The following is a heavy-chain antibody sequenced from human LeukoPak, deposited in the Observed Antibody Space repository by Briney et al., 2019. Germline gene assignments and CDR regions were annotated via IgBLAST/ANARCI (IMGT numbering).Heavy chain of an antibody. Sequence: GASVKVSCKASGYTFTSYGISWVRQAPGQGLEWMGGIIPIFGTANYAQKFQGRVTITADESTSTAYMELSSLRSEDTAVYYCARGRIVGATSINFDYWGQGTLVTVSS. D-gene: IGHD1-26*01. J-gene: IGHJ4*02. CDR2: IIPIFGTA. CDR1: GYTFTSYG. V-gene: IGHV1-69*13. CDR3: ARGRIVGATSINFDY.